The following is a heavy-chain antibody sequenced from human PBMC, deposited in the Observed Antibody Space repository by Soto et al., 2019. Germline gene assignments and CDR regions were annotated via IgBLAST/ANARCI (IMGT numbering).Heavy chain of an antibody. D-gene: IGHD3-16*01. CDR1: GGSISSYY. CDR3: ARGAIVTFGGVSPVGFDY. V-gene: IGHV4-59*01. Sequence: TSETLSLTCTVSGGSISSYYWSWIRQPPGKGLEWIGYIYYSGSTNYNPSLKSRVTISVDTSKNQFSLKLSSVTAADTAVYYCARGAIVTFGGVSPVGFDYWGQGTLVTVSS. J-gene: IGHJ4*02. CDR2: IYYSGST.